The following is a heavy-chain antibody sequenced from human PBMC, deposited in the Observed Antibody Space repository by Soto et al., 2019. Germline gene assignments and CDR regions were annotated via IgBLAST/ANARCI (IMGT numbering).Heavy chain of an antibody. CDR3: ARRGINTMSGFDALDV. CDR2: IVVAGDT. V-gene: IGHV3-13*01. Sequence: VLLVESGGGLVQPGGSLRLSCTTSGFTFSTYDMHWVRQVTGKDLEWVSGIVVAGDTYYPDSVKGRFTSSRENAKGSLYLQMDSLRVEDTAVYYCARRGINTMSGFDALDVWGLGTTVTVSS. J-gene: IGHJ3*01. CDR1: GFTFSTYD. D-gene: IGHD6-25*01.